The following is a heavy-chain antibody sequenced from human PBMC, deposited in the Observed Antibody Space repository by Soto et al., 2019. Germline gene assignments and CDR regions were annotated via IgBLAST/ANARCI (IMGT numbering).Heavy chain of an antibody. Sequence: GGSMRLSCTASGFTFGDYAMSWFSKAPGKGLEWVGFIRSKAYGGTTEYAASVKGRFTISRDDSKSIAYLQMNSLKTEDTAVYYCTRGGCSSTSCYQIDYWGQGTLVTVSS. CDR3: TRGGCSSTSCYQIDY. J-gene: IGHJ4*02. CDR2: IRSKAYGGTT. V-gene: IGHV3-49*03. CDR1: GFTFGDYA. D-gene: IGHD2-2*01.